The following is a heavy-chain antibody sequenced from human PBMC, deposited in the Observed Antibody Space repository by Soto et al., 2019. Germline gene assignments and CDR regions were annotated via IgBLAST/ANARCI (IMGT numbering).Heavy chain of an antibody. Sequence: RLSCAASGFTFSSYAMHWVRQAPGKGLEWVAVISYDGSNKYYADSVKGRFTISRDNSKNTLYLQMNSLRAEDTAVYYCARDHQYYYDSSGLSTAYWGQGTLVTVSS. J-gene: IGHJ4*02. D-gene: IGHD3-22*01. CDR1: GFTFSSYA. CDR3: ARDHQYYYDSSGLSTAY. CDR2: ISYDGSNK. V-gene: IGHV3-30-3*01.